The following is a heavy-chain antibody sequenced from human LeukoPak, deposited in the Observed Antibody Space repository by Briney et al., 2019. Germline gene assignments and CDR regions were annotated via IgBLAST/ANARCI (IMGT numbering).Heavy chain of an antibody. J-gene: IGHJ5*02. CDR2: IIPIFGTA. V-gene: IGHV1-69*01. CDR1: GGTFSSYA. D-gene: IGHD3-9*01. CDR3: ARDPVNYDILTGYYP. Sequence: VKVSCKASGGTFSSYAISWVRQAPGQGLEWMGGIIPIFGTANYAQKFQGRVTITADESTSTAYMELSSLRSEDTAVYYCARDPVNYDILTGYYPWGQGTLVTVSS.